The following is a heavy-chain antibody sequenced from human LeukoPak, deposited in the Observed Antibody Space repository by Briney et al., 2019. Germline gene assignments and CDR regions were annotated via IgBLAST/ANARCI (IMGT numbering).Heavy chain of an antibody. CDR2: ITGSDDAT. Sequence: GGSLRLSCAASGFTFSSAAMTWVRQAPGKGLEWVSTITGSDDATYYADSVKGRFTISRDFSRNTVGLQMNSLRTEDTAIYYCASSWTIAVAGRKYYFQYWGQGTLVTVSS. CDR3: ASSWTIAVAGRKYYFQY. V-gene: IGHV3-23*01. D-gene: IGHD6-19*01. J-gene: IGHJ4*02. CDR1: GFTFSSAA.